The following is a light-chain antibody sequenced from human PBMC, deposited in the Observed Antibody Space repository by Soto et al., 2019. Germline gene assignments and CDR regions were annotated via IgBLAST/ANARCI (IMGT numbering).Light chain of an antibody. Sequence: EIVLTQSPATLSLSPGERATLSCRASQTVGTFLAWYQQKPGQAPRLVIYDASKRATGIPARFSGTGSGTDFALTISSIEPEDFAVYYCQHRTNWPRTFGQVTKLDIK. CDR3: QHRTNWPRT. J-gene: IGKJ2*01. V-gene: IGKV3-11*01. CDR1: QTVGTF. CDR2: DAS.